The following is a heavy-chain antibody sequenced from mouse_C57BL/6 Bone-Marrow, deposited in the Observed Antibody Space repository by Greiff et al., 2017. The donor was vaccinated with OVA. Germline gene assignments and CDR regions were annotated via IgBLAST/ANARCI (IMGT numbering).Heavy chain of an antibody. V-gene: IGHV1-74*01. CDR2: IHPSDSDT. D-gene: IGHD1-1*01. CDR3: AITPHGYGSSYDPYYYAMDC. CDR1: GYTFTSYW. J-gene: IGHJ4*01. Sequence: QVQLQQPGAELVKPGASVKVSCKASGYTFTSYWMHWVKQRPGQGLEWIGRIHPSDSDTNYNQKFKGKATLTVDKSSSTAYMQLSSLTSEDSAVYYCAITPHGYGSSYDPYYYAMDCWGQGTSVTVSS.